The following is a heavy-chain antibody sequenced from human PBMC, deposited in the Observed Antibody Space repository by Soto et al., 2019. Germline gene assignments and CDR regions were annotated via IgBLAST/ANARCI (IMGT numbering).Heavy chain of an antibody. D-gene: IGHD3-16*02. J-gene: IGHJ3*01. CDR3: ARGSANMLGGVSVNADALDV. V-gene: IGHV1-69*13. CDR1: GATFNSYG. CDR2: IIPIFGTP. Sequence: SVKVSCKGSGATFNSYGVSWVRQAPEQGLEWVGGIIPIFGTPKYAQKFQGRVTITADESTSTAYMELSSLRSEDTAVYYCARGSANMLGGVSVNADALDVWGQGTMVTVSS.